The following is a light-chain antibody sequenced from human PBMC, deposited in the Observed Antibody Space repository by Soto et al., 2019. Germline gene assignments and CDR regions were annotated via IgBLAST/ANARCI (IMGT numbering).Light chain of an antibody. CDR2: EVS. Sequence: QSALTQPASVSGSPGQSITISCTGTRSDVGGYNYVSWYQQHPGNAPKLMIYEVSNRPSGVSNRFSGSKSGNTASLTISGLQAEDEADYYCSSYTSSSTPWVFGGGTQLTVL. J-gene: IGLJ3*02. V-gene: IGLV2-14*01. CDR1: RSDVGGYNY. CDR3: SSYTSSSTPWV.